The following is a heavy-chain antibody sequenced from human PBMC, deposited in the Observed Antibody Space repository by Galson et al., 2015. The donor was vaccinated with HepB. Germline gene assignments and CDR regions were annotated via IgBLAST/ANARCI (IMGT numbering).Heavy chain of an antibody. CDR1: GYTFTSYA. J-gene: IGHJ6*02. Sequence: SVKVSCKASGYTFTSYAMNWVRQAPGQGLEWMGWINTNTGNPTCAQGFTGRFVFSLDTSVSTAYLQISSLKAEDTAVYYCARVRDSNYVDRKIRDYYYYGMDVWGQGTTVTVSS. V-gene: IGHV7-4-1*02. CDR2: INTNTGNP. D-gene: IGHD4-11*01. CDR3: ARVRDSNYVDRKIRDYYYYGMDV.